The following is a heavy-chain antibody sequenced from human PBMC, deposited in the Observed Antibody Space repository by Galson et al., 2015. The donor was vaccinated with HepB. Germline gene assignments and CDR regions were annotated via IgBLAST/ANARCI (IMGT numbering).Heavy chain of an antibody. CDR1: GFTFSSYE. V-gene: IGHV3-48*03. Sequence: SLRLSCAASGFTFSSYEMNWVRQAPGKGLEWVSYISSSGSTIYYADSVKGRFTISRDNAKNSLYLQMNSLRAEDTAVYYCATLPVERITIFGVVIIVEGGAEDFDYWGQGTLVTVSS. J-gene: IGHJ4*02. CDR2: ISSSGSTI. D-gene: IGHD3-3*01. CDR3: ATLPVERITIFGVVIIVEGGAEDFDY.